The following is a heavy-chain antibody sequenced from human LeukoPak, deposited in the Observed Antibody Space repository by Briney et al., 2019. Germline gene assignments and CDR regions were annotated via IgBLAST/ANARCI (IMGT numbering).Heavy chain of an antibody. CDR3: ARQGGGYGQIDY. D-gene: IGHD5-12*01. V-gene: IGHV1-8*01. Sequence: ASVKVSCKASGYTFTNYDINWVRQASGQGLEWMGWMNPNSGKTGYAQKFQGRVNITTNTSISTAYLELSSLRSEDTAVYYCARQGGGYGQIDYWGQGTLVTVSS. J-gene: IGHJ4*02. CDR2: MNPNSGKT. CDR1: GYTFTNYD.